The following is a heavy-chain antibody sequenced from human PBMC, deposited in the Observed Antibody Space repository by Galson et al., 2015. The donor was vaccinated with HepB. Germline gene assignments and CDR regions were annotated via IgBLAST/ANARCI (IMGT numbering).Heavy chain of an antibody. CDR1: GFTFSSYA. CDR2: ISGSGGST. Sequence: SLRLSCAASGFTFSSYAMSWVRQAPGKGLEWVSVISGSGGSTYYADSVKGRFTISRDNSKNTLYLQMNSLRAEDTAVYYCAKDRFGEYYYYGMDVWGQGTTVTVSS. D-gene: IGHD3-10*01. CDR3: AKDRFGEYYYYGMDV. J-gene: IGHJ6*02. V-gene: IGHV3-23*01.